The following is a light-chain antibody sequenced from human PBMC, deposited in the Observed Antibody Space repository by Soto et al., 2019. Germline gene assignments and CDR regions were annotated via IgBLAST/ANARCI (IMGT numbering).Light chain of an antibody. CDR1: QGIHSW. CDR3: QQANSFPPIT. Sequence: DIQMTQSPSSVSASVGDRVTITCRASQGIHSWLAWYQQKPGKAPKLLIYGATTLQNGVPSRFSGSGSGTDFTLTISNLQAEDFATYYCQQANSFPPITFGQGPRLDIK. CDR2: GAT. V-gene: IGKV1D-12*01. J-gene: IGKJ5*01.